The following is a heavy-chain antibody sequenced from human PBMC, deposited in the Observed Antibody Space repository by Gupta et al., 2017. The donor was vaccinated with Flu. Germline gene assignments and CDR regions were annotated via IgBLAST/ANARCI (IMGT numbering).Heavy chain of an antibody. J-gene: IGHJ4*02. CDR2: IRSKANSYAT. CDR1: GFTFSDSA. Sequence: EVQLVESGAGLVQPGGSLTLSCAASGFTFSDSAMHWVRQASGKGLEWVARIRSKANSYATSYAASVKGRFTISRDDSKNTAYLQMNSLKTEDTALYYCTSSFTGGYWGQGILVTVSS. V-gene: IGHV3-73*01. CDR3: TSSFTGGY. D-gene: IGHD2-8*02.